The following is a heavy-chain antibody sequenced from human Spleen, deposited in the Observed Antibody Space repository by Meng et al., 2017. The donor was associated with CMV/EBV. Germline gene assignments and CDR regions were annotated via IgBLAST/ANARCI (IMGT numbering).Heavy chain of an antibody. CDR3: AREAHTRTAAGWFDP. D-gene: IGHD6-13*01. V-gene: IGHV1-2*02. CDR1: GYTFTGYY. J-gene: IGHJ5*02. Sequence: SGYTFTGYYFHWVRQAPGQGLEWMGWINPNTSGTYYAQKFQGRVTMTRDASISTAYMQLNRLTSDDTAVYYCAREAHTRTAAGWFDPWGQGTLVTVSS. CDR2: INPNTSGT.